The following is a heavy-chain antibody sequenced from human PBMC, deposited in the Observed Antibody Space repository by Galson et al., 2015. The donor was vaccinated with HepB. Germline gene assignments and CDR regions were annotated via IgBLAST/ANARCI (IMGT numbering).Heavy chain of an antibody. Sequence: SLRLSCAAPGFTFTNAWMSWVRQAPGKGLECVGRIRSNTDGGTRNYAAPVKGRFTISRDDSKRTLFLQMNSLKTEDTGVYYCTTEIVATLSSWFDPWGQGTLVTVSS. CDR3: TTEIVATLSSWFDP. CDR1: GFTFTNAW. J-gene: IGHJ5*02. V-gene: IGHV3-15*01. CDR2: IRSNTDGGTR. D-gene: IGHD5-12*01.